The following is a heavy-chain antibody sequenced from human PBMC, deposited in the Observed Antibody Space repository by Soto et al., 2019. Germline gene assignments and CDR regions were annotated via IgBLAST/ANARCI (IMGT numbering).Heavy chain of an antibody. J-gene: IGHJ4*01. CDR1: GFAFSTYG. V-gene: IGHV3-33*01. Sequence: QVQLVESGGGVVQPGRSLRLSCAASGFAFSTYGMHWVRQAPGKGLEWVALIWYDGGKKYYTDSVKGRFTISRDNSKNTLYLQMNSLRVEDTAVYYCARDLGDYQFGRDYYFDQWGHGTLVTVSS. CDR3: ARDLGDYQFGRDYYFDQ. CDR2: IWYDGGKK. D-gene: IGHD2-2*01.